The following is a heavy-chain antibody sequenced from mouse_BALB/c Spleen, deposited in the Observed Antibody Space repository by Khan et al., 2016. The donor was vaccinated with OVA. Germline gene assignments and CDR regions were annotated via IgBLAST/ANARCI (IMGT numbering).Heavy chain of an antibody. J-gene: IGHJ3*01. CDR3: TRSGYASPFAY. V-gene: IGHV1S81*02. D-gene: IGHD6-1*01. CDR2: FNPSDGGA. Sequence: QVQLKQSGAELVKPGASVKWSCKASGYTFSSSYLYWVKMRPGKGLEWIGGFNPSDGGAHFNEKFKTKATLTVYKSSSTAYMEFSSLTSEDSAVYFCTRSGYASPFAYWGQGTLVTVSA. CDR1: GYTFSSSY.